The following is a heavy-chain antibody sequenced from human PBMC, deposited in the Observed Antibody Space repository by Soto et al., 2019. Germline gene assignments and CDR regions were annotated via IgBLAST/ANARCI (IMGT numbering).Heavy chain of an antibody. CDR2: IYYRGST. Sequence: QVQLQESGPGLVKPSETLSLACTVSGGSFGNYYCSWIRQPPGKGLEWIGYIYYRGSTSYNPSLKSRASISIDPSKHQLALRLSSVTAADSAVYYCATGLFVPDNYFYYGVDVWGHGTAVTISS. J-gene: IGHJ6*02. V-gene: IGHV4-59*01. D-gene: IGHD2-21*01. CDR3: ATGLFVPDNYFYYGVDV. CDR1: GGSFGNYY.